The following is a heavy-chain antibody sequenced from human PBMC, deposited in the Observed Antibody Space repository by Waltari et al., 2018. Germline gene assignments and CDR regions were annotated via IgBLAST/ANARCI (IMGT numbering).Heavy chain of an antibody. V-gene: IGHV5-51*01. D-gene: IGHD6-19*01. J-gene: IGHJ3*02. CDR3: AMSLSSGWYGTYDAFDI. CDR2: IYPGYSDT. CDR1: GYSFTSYW. Sequence: EVQLVQSGAEVKKPGESLKISCKGSGYSFTSYWIGWVRQMPGTGLEWIGIIYPGYSDTRYSPAFQGQVTISADKSISTAYLQWSSLKASDTSMYYCAMSLSSGWYGTYDAFDIWGQGTMVTVSS.